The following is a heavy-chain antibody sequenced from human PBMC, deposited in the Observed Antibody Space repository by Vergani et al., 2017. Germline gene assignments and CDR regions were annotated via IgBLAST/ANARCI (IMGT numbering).Heavy chain of an antibody. Sequence: QVQLQQWGAGLLKPSQTLSLTCTVSGGSISSGSYYWSWIRQPAGKGLEWIGRIYTSGSTNYNPSLKSRVTMSVDTSKNQFSLKLSSVTAADTAVYYCARVPRVPAAFYFDYWGQGTLVTVSS. CDR2: IYTSGST. D-gene: IGHD2-2*01. J-gene: IGHJ4*02. CDR1: GGSISSGSYY. CDR3: ARVPRVPAAFYFDY. V-gene: IGHV4-61*02.